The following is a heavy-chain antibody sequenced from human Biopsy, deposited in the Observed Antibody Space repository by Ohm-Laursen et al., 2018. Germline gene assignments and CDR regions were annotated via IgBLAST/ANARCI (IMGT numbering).Heavy chain of an antibody. J-gene: IGHJ6*02. CDR2: TYYSGST. D-gene: IGHD2/OR15-2a*01. V-gene: IGHV4-59*01. CDR1: GESFNGYY. Sequence: TLSLTCAVYGESFNGYYWSWIRQTPGKGLEWIGYTYYSGSTNYNPSLKSRVTISVDTSKNQFSLRLNSVTAADTAVYYCARATNSTGWPYYYFYGMDVWGQGTTVTVSS. CDR3: ARATNSTGWPYYYFYGMDV.